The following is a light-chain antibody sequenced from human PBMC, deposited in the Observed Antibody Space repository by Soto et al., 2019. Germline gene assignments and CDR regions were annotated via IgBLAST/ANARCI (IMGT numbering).Light chain of an antibody. V-gene: IGLV1-44*01. CDR1: GSNIGINF. J-gene: IGLJ1*01. Sequence: QSVLTQPPSASETPGQRVTISCSGSGSNIGINFVTWFQHLPGTAPKLLIFSDDQRPAGVPDRFSGSKSGTSASLAIKGLQSEDEADYYCGTWDDTLDGYVFGSGTKVTVL. CDR2: SDD. CDR3: GTWDDTLDGYV.